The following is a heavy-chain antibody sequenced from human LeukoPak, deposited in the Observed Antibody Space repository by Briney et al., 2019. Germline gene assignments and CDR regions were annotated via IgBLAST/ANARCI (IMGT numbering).Heavy chain of an antibody. J-gene: IGHJ4*02. Sequence: PGRSLRLSCAASGFTLSSYAMHWVRQAPGKGLEWVAVISYDGSNKYYADSVKGRFTISRDNSKNTLYLQMNSLRAEDTAVYYCASDKDYGDYDYWGQGTLVTVSS. CDR1: GFTLSSYA. CDR2: ISYDGSNK. D-gene: IGHD4-17*01. CDR3: ASDKDYGDYDY. V-gene: IGHV3-30-3*01.